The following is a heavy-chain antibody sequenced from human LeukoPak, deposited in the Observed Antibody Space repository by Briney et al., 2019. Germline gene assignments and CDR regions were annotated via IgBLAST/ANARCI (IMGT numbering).Heavy chain of an antibody. CDR2: ISYDGSNK. Sequence: GRSLRLSCTASGYTFSSYAMHWVRQAPGKGLEWVAVISYDGSNKYYADSVKGRFTISRDNSKNTLYLQMNSLRAEDTAVYYCARDAALHPLDYYDIPTGNWSDPWGQGTLVTVSS. J-gene: IGHJ5*02. V-gene: IGHV3-30-3*01. D-gene: IGHD3-22*01. CDR3: ARDAALHPLDYYDIPTGNWSDP. CDR1: GYTFSSYA.